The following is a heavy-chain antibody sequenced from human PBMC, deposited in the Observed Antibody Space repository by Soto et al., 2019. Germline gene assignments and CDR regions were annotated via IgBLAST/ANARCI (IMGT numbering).Heavy chain of an antibody. CDR3: ARSPRIAAAGTGWFDP. CDR2: IYHTGST. D-gene: IGHD6-13*01. J-gene: IGHJ5*02. V-gene: IGHV4-31*03. Sequence: TLCLTCSVSGGYISTVVHYWTWIRQPPGKGLEWIGSIYHTGSTYYSKSLRSRLTMSVDTSKSQFSLRLSSVTAADTAVYYCARSPRIAAAGTGWFDPWGQGTLVTVSS. CDR1: GGYISTVVHY.